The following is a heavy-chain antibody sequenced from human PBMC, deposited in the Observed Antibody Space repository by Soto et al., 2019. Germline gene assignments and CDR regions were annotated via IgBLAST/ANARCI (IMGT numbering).Heavy chain of an antibody. J-gene: IGHJ4*02. D-gene: IGHD5-12*01. Sequence: QLQLQESGSGLVKPSQTLSLTCAVSGGSISSGGYSWSWIRQPPGKGLEWIGYIYHSGSTYYNPSLKRRVPISVARSRHQFSLKLSSVTAADTAVYYCAAGGGLPRYYWGQGTLVTVSS. CDR2: IYHSGST. V-gene: IGHV4-30-2*01. CDR1: GGSISSGGYS. CDR3: AAGGGLPRYY.